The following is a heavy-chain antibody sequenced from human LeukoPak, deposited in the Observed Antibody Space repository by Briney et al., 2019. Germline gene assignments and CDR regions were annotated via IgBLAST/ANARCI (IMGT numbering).Heavy chain of an antibody. CDR1: GFTFTTYW. Sequence: PGESLRLSCAASGFTFTTYWMRWVRQAPGKGLEWVANIQQDGTEKYYVDSGKGRFTSSRDNPKNSLYLQMNSLRVEDTAVYYCAKVAKYYYGSETYYFFEHWGQGTPVTASS. J-gene: IGHJ4*02. V-gene: IGHV3-7*01. CDR3: AKVAKYYYGSETYYFFEH. CDR2: IQQDGTEK. D-gene: IGHD3-10*01.